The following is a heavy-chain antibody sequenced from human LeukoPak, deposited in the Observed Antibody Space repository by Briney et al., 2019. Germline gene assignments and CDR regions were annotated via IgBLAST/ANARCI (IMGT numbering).Heavy chain of an antibody. Sequence: GGSLRLSCATSGFTFSSYAMSWVRQAPGKGLEWVSAISGSGGSTYYADSVKGRFTISRDNSKNTLYLQMNSLRAEGTAVYYCAKDIPYYCSGGSCSQYYFDYWGQGTLVTVSS. CDR2: ISGSGGST. CDR1: GFTFSSYA. V-gene: IGHV3-23*01. CDR3: AKDIPYYCSGGSCSQYYFDY. D-gene: IGHD2-15*01. J-gene: IGHJ4*02.